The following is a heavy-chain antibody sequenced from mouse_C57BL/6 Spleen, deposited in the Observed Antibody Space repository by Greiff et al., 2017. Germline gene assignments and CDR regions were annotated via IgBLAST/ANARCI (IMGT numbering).Heavy chain of an antibody. D-gene: IGHD1-1*01. CDR2: IWGVGST. Sequence: VKLVESGPGLVAPSQSLSITCTVSGFSLTSYGVDWVRQSPGKGLEWLGVIWGVGSTNYNSALKSRLSISKDNSKSQVFLKMNSLQTDDTAMYYCASRYGTPFAYWGQGTLVTVSA. V-gene: IGHV2-6*01. CDR3: ASRYGTPFAY. CDR1: GFSLTSYG. J-gene: IGHJ3*01.